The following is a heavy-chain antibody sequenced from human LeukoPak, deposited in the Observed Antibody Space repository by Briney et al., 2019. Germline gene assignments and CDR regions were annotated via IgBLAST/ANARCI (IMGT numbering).Heavy chain of an antibody. Sequence: GGSLRLSCAASGFTFSSYAMSWVRQAPGKGLEWVSAISGSGGSTYYADSVKGRFTISRDNSKNTLYLQMNSLRAEDTAVYYCARDTPPQRVVPAAADYWGQGTLVTVSS. CDR2: ISGSGGST. D-gene: IGHD2-2*01. J-gene: IGHJ4*02. V-gene: IGHV3-23*01. CDR1: GFTFSSYA. CDR3: ARDTPPQRVVPAAADY.